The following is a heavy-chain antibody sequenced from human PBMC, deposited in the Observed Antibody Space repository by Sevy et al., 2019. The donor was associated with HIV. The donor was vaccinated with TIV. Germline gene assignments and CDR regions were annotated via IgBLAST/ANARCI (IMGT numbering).Heavy chain of an antibody. CDR2: INTNTGSP. Sequence: ASVKVSCKASGYTFNYYPMNWVRQAPGQGLEFMAWINTNTGSPTSAHGFTGRFVFSLDTSVNTAYLQINGLKPEDTAVYYWMRGFGRWNDGLDIWGQGTKVTVSS. D-gene: IGHD3-16*01. CDR1: GYTFNYYP. CDR3: MRGFGRWNDGLDI. V-gene: IGHV7-4-1*02. J-gene: IGHJ3*02.